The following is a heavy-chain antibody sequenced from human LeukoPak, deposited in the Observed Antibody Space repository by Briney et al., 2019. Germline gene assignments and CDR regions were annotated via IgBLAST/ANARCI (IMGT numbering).Heavy chain of an antibody. CDR2: ISSSGRNI. CDR3: ARESWEGSGSADGFDV. D-gene: IGHD3-10*01. V-gene: IGHV3-48*03. CDR1: GFTFSSYE. J-gene: IGHJ3*01. Sequence: GGSLRLSCAASGFTFSSYEMNWVRQAPGKGLEWVSYISSSGRNIYYADSVKGRFTISRDNAKNSLSLQMNSLRGEDTAVYYCARESWEGSGSADGFDVWGQGTVVTVSS.